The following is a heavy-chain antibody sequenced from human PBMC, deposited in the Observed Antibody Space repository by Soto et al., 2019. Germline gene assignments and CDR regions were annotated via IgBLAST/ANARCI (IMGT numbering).Heavy chain of an antibody. CDR3: ARGAEAGPDAFDI. V-gene: IGHV3-21*01. J-gene: IGHJ3*02. Sequence: GGSLRLSCAASGFTFSSYSMNWVRQAPGKGLEWVSSISSSCIYIYYADSVKGRFTISRDNAKNSLFLQMNSLRAEDTAVYYCARGAEAGPDAFDIWGQGTMVTVSS. D-gene: IGHD1-26*01. CDR2: ISSSCIYI. CDR1: GFTFSSYS.